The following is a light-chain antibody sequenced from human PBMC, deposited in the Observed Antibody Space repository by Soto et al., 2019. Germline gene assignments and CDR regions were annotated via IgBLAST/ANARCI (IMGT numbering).Light chain of an antibody. CDR3: PQTFRAPGT. Sequence: DIQMTQSPSSLSASVGDRVSVTCRTSQNITKFLNWYQEKPGKAPKVLIYVTSNLENGVPSRFSGSGSGTHFTLSLSRLQPEDFATYYWPQTFRAPGTFGPGTRVEVK. CDR1: QNITKF. CDR2: VTS. V-gene: IGKV1-39*01. J-gene: IGKJ1*01.